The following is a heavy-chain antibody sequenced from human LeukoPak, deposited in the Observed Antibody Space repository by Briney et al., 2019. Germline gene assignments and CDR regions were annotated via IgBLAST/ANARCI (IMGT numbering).Heavy chain of an antibody. V-gene: IGHV1-18*01. D-gene: IGHD6-13*01. CDR1: GYTFTSYG. CDR3: ARGTIAAPATGDY. CDR2: ISAYSGNT. Sequence: ASVKVSCKASGYTFTSYGINWVRQAPGQGLEWMGWISAYSGNTNYAQKLQGRVTTTTDTSTSTAYMELRSLRSDDTAIYYCARGTIAAPATGDYWGQGTLVTVSS. J-gene: IGHJ4*02.